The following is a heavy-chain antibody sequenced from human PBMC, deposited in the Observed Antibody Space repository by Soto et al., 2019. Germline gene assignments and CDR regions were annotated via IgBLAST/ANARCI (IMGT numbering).Heavy chain of an antibody. CDR1: GFTFSSYS. D-gene: IGHD3-10*01. Sequence: GGSLRLSCAASGFTFSSYSMNWVRQAPGKGLEWVSSISSSSSYIYYADTVKGRFTISRDNAKNSLNLQMNSLRAEDTAVYYCARAFVYGSGLGPWGQGTLVTVSS. CDR2: ISSSSSYI. J-gene: IGHJ5*02. V-gene: IGHV3-21*01. CDR3: ARAFVYGSGLGP.